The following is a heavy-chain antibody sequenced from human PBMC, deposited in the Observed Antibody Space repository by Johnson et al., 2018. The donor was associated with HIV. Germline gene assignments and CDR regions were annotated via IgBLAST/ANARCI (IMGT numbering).Heavy chain of an antibody. CDR1: GFTFSNAW. Sequence: EQLVESGGGLVKPGGSLRLSCAASGFTFSNAWMSWVRQAPGKGLEWVGRIKSKTDGGTTDYAAPVKGRFTISRDDSKNTLYLQMNSLRAEDTAVYYCARATCTDCCSSDACDIWGQGTMVTVSS. CDR3: ARATCTDCCSSDACDI. D-gene: IGHD2-15*01. V-gene: IGHV3-15*01. CDR2: IKSKTDGGTT. J-gene: IGHJ3*02.